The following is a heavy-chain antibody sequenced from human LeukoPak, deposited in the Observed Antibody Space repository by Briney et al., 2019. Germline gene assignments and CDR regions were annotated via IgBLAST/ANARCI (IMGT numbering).Heavy chain of an antibody. CDR2: ISSSSSYI. Sequence: TGGSLRLSCAASGFTFSSYSMNWVRQAPGKGLEWVSSISSSSSYIYYADSVKGRFTISRDNAKNSLYLQMNSLRAEDTAVYYCAAGRSYSSSTSCYTRGLGYWGQGTLVTVSS. V-gene: IGHV3-21*01. CDR1: GFTFSSYS. CDR3: AAGRSYSSSTSCYTRGLGY. D-gene: IGHD2-2*02. J-gene: IGHJ4*02.